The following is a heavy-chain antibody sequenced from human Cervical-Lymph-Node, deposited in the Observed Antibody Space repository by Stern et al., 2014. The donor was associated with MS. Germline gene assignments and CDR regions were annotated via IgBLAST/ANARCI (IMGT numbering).Heavy chain of an antibody. V-gene: IGHV1-24*01. CDR3: ATECDDFRSGYSAPTKGYGLDV. CDR2: FDPDDGDT. Sequence: QVQLVQSGAEVKKPGASVKVSCKVSGYTLSELSMHWVRQAPGKGLEWMGGFDPDDGDTIYAQRFQGRVSMPGDTSKGTAYMEMRSLTFEDTAVYYCATECDDFRSGYSAPTKGYGLDVWGQGTTVTVTS. CDR1: GYTLSELS. J-gene: IGHJ6*02. D-gene: IGHD3-3*01.